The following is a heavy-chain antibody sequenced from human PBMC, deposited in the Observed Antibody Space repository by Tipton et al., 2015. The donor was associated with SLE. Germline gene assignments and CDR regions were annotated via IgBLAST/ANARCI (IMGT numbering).Heavy chain of an antibody. J-gene: IGHJ4*02. CDR1: GGSVTNYY. CDR3: ARLNDATAIASFDY. Sequence: TLSLTCTVSGGSVTNYYWSWIRQPPGKGLEWIGYIYYTGTTSYNPSLKSRLIMTVDTSKNQFSLTLSSVTAADTAVYYCARLNDATAIASFDYWGQGNLVTVSS. CDR2: IYYTGTT. D-gene: IGHD2-21*02. V-gene: IGHV4-59*02.